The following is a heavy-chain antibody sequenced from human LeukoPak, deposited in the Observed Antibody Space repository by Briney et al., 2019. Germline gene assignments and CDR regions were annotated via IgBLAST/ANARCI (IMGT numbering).Heavy chain of an antibody. CDR3: VITAGPPTDH. V-gene: IGHV3-11*04. CDR1: GLTFSDYY. Sequence: GGSLRLSCTASGLTFSDYYMNWLRQAPGKGLEWLSFMSRGGSPIYYADSVKGRFTISRDNAKNSLYLQMNSLRVEDTAMYYCVITAGPPTDHWGQGALVTVSS. CDR2: MSRGGSPI. D-gene: IGHD1-14*01. J-gene: IGHJ4*01.